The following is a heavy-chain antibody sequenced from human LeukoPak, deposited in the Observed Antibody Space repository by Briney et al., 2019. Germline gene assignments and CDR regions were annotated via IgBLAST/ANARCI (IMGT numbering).Heavy chain of an antibody. J-gene: IGHJ4*02. CDR2: ISGDGTTT. Sequence: GGSLRLSCAASGFTFSSYAMSWVRQAPGKGLVWVSRISGDGTTTRYADSVKGRFTISRDNAKNTLYLQMNSLRAEDTAVYYCASGAYGFAYWGQGTLVTVSS. D-gene: IGHD3-10*01. V-gene: IGHV3-74*01. CDR1: GFTFSSYA. CDR3: ASGAYGFAY.